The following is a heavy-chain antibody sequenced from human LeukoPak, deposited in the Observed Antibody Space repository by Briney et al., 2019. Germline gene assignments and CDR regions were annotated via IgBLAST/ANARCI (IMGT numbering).Heavy chain of an antibody. CDR3: AREFIAAFDY. D-gene: IGHD6-13*01. CDR1: GFTFSSYA. Sequence: GGSLRLSCAASGFTFSSYAIHWVRQAPGKGLEWVAVISSDGAKKYYADSVKGRFTISRDNSKNTLYLQMNSLRAEDTAVYYCAREFIAAFDYWGQGTLVTVSS. CDR2: ISSDGAKK. J-gene: IGHJ4*02. V-gene: IGHV3-30-3*01.